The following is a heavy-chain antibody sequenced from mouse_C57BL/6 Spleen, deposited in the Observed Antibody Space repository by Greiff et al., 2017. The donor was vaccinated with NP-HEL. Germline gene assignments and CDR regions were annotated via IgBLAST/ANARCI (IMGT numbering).Heavy chain of an antibody. V-gene: IGHV1-80*01. CDR2: IYPGDGDT. J-gene: IGHJ4*01. CDR1: GYAFSSYW. CDR3: ARRNDYDGYAMDY. Sequence: VQLQQSGAELVKPGASVKISCKASGYAFSSYWMNWVKQRPGKGLEWIGQIYPGDGDTNYNGKFKGKATLTADKSSSTAYMQLSSLTSEDSAVYFCARRNDYDGYAMDYWGQGTSVTVSS. D-gene: IGHD2-4*01.